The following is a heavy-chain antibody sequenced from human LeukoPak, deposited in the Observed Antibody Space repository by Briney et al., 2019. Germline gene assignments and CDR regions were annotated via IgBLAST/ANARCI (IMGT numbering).Heavy chain of an antibody. V-gene: IGHV4-4*02. D-gene: IGHD6-19*01. CDR3: ARGPYSSGWYLPYYYYMDV. J-gene: IGHJ6*03. Sequence: SETLSLTCAVSGGSISSSTNWWSWVRQPPGKGLEWIGEIYHSGGTNYNPSLKSRITISVDKSQNQFSLKVNSLTAADTAVYYCARGPYSSGWYLPYYYYMDVWGKGTTVTVSS. CDR2: IYHSGGT. CDR1: GGSISSSTNW.